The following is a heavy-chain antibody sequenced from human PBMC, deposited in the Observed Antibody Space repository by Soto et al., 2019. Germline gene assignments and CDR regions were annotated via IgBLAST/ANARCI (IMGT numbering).Heavy chain of an antibody. CDR2: ISWNSGTI. J-gene: IGHJ6*02. CDR1: GFSFDDYA. D-gene: IGHD2-8*02. V-gene: IGHV3-9*01. Sequence: EVQVVESGGGLVQPGRSLRLSCAASGFSFDDYAMHLVRHAPGKGLEWVSGISWNSGTIGYADSVKGRFTISRDNAKNSLYLQMNSLRAEDTALYYCAKSTGGTANGMGVWGQGTTVTVSS. CDR3: AKSTGGTANGMGV.